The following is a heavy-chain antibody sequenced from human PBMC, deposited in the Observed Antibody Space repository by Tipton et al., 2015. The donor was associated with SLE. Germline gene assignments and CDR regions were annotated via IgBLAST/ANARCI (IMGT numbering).Heavy chain of an antibody. J-gene: IGHJ3*02. V-gene: IGHV3-30*18. Sequence: SLRLSCAASGFTFSNYDMHWVRQAPGKGLEWVAVISYDGSNKYYADSVKGRFTISRDNSKNTLYLQMNSLRAEDTAVYYCAKDTTPGSGWYGAFDIWGQGTMVTVSS. D-gene: IGHD6-19*01. CDR2: ISYDGSNK. CDR3: AKDTTPGSGWYGAFDI. CDR1: GFTFSNYD.